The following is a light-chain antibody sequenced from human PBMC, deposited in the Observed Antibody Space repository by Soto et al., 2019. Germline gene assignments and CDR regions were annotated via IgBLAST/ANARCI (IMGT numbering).Light chain of an antibody. Sequence: DIQLTQSPSSLSASVGDRVTITCLVSQGISSYLNWYRQKPGKVPKLLIYSASNLQSGVPSRFSGSGSGTDFTLTISSLQHQDVATYYAEFTFGPGTKVDIK. CDR2: SAS. V-gene: IGKV1-27*01. CDR1: QGISSY. CDR3: EFT. J-gene: IGKJ3*01.